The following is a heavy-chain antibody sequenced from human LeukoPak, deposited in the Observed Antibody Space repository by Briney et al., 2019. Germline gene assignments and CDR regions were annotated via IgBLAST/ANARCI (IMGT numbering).Heavy chain of an antibody. CDR3: ARLEKYSSSPHWYFDL. Sequence: SETLSLTCTVSGGSISSTTHYWSWIRQPPGKGLEWIGSMDYSGIIYYNPSLKSRVTISVDTSKNQFSLKLSSVTAADTAVYYCARLEKYSSSPHWYFDLWGRGTLVTVSS. J-gene: IGHJ2*01. CDR1: GGSISSTTHY. D-gene: IGHD6-6*01. V-gene: IGHV4-39*01. CDR2: MDYSGII.